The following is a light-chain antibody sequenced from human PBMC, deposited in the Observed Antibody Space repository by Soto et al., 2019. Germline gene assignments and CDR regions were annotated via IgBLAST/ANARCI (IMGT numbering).Light chain of an antibody. J-gene: IGKJ4*01. Sequence: DIQMTQSPSSLSASVGDRVTITCQASQDISNYLNWYQQKPGKAPKLLIYDASNLETGVPSRFSGSGSGTDFTFTISSLQPEDIATYYCQQYDSLPLTLGGGTKVEIK. CDR2: DAS. CDR1: QDISNY. V-gene: IGKV1-33*01. CDR3: QQYDSLPLT.